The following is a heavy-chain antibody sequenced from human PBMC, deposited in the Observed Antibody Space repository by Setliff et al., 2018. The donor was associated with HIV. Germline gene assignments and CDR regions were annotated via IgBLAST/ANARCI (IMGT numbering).Heavy chain of an antibody. V-gene: IGHV1-2*02. CDR2: INPNSADT. D-gene: IGHD1-7*01. J-gene: IGHJ3*02. CDR1: GYKFTGYY. Sequence: ASVKVSCKASGYKFTGYYLQWVRQAPGQGLEWMAWINPNSADTRIARKFEGRATMTWDTSLTTAYMELSSLRSDDTALYYCGTYPPNWNYGAAAFDIWGQGTLVTVSS. CDR3: GTYPPNWNYGAAAFDI.